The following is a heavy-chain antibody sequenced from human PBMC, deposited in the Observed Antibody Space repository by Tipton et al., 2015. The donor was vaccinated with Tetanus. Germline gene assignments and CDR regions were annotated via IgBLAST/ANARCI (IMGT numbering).Heavy chain of an antibody. V-gene: IGHV4-34*01. CDR1: GGSFSGYY. J-gene: IGHJ3*02. D-gene: IGHD5-18*01. CDR3: ARGRRIQLWNGAFDI. Sequence: TLSLTCAVYGGSFSGYYWSWIRQPPGKGLEWIGESNHSGSTNYSPSPKSRVTISVDTSKNLFSLKLSSVTAADTAVYYCARGRRIQLWNGAFDIWGQGTMVTVSS. CDR2: SNHSGST.